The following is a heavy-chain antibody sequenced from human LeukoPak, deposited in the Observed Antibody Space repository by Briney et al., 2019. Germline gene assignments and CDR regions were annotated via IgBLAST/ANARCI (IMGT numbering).Heavy chain of an antibody. D-gene: IGHD2-15*01. V-gene: IGHV4-59*12. CDR2: IYYSGST. CDR3: ARVRCSGGSCRAYNWFDP. CDR1: GDSFSYFY. Sequence: PSETLSLTCTVSGDSFSYFYWSWIRQPPGKGLEWIGYIYYSGSTYYNPSLKSRVTISVDTSKNQFSLKLSSVTAADTAVYYCARVRCSGGSCRAYNWFDPWGQGTLVTVSS. J-gene: IGHJ5*02.